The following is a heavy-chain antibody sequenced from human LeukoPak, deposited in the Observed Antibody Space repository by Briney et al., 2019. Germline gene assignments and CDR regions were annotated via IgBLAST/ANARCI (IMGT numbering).Heavy chain of an antibody. CDR3: ARVRMSYGYGGYFDY. CDR2: IFYSGTP. V-gene: IGHV4-39*01. Sequence: SETLSLTCTVSGGSFSSTIYYWAWIRQPAGKGLEWIGCIFYSGTPYYNPSFESRLTISVDTSKSQFSLKLTSVTAADTAVYYCARVRMSYGYGGYFDYWGQGTLVTVSS. CDR1: GGSFSSTIYY. D-gene: IGHD5-18*01. J-gene: IGHJ4*02.